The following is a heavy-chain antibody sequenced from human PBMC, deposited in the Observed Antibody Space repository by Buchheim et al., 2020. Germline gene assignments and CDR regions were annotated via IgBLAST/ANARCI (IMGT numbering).Heavy chain of an antibody. CDR1: GFTFSNAW. Sequence: EVQLVESGGGLVKPGGSLRLSCAASGFTFSNAWMSWVRQAPGKGLEWVCRIKSKTDGGTTDYAAPVKGRFTISRDDSKNTLYLQMNSLKTEDTAVYYCTTEDILTGYSAGGDPWGQGTL. CDR2: IKSKTDGGTT. J-gene: IGHJ5*02. D-gene: IGHD3-9*01. CDR3: TTEDILTGYSAGGDP. V-gene: IGHV3-15*01.